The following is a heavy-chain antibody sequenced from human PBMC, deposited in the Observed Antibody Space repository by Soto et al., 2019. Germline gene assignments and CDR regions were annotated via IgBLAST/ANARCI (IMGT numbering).Heavy chain of an antibody. Sequence: PSVKVSCKASGYTFTSYGISWVRQAPGQGLEWMGWISAYNGNTNYAQKLQGRVTMTTDTSTSTAYMELRSLRSDDTAVYYCARVVRITIFGVVIPDAFDIWGQGTMVTVSS. CDR1: GYTFTSYG. V-gene: IGHV1-18*01. J-gene: IGHJ3*02. D-gene: IGHD3-3*01. CDR2: ISAYNGNT. CDR3: ARVVRITIFGVVIPDAFDI.